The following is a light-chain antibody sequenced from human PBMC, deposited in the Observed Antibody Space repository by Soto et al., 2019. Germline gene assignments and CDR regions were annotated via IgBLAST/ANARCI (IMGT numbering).Light chain of an antibody. CDR1: QAIYSY. Sequence: DIQLTQSPFSLSASVGDRFTISCRASQAIYSYLAWYQQKPGKAPKLLIFGASKLQSGFPSRFSGSGSGTEFTLTISSLQPEDFATYYCQQLNSHPRTFGQGTKLEIK. CDR3: QQLNSHPRT. J-gene: IGKJ2*01. CDR2: GAS. V-gene: IGKV1-9*01.